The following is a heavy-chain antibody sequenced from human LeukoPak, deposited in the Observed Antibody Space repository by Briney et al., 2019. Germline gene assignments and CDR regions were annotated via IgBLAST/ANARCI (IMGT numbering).Heavy chain of an antibody. CDR1: GFTFSSYW. Sequence: GGSLRLSCAASGFTFSSYWMSWVRQAPGKGLEWVANIKQDGSGKYYVDSVKGRFTISRDNAKNSLYLQMNSLRAEDTAVYYCARVSSSWSGGYYYYYMDVWGKGTTVTVSS. D-gene: IGHD6-13*01. CDR3: ARVSSSWSGGYYYYYMDV. J-gene: IGHJ6*03. CDR2: IKQDGSGK. V-gene: IGHV3-7*01.